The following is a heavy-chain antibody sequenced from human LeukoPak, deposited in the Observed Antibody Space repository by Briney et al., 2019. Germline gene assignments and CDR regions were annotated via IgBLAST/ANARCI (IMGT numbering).Heavy chain of an antibody. Sequence: KVSCKATGGTFSRYTISWVRQAPGQGLAWMGRIIPILGIANNAQKLQGRVTITADKSTSTAYMELSSLRSEDTAVYYCASNHAGYCSSSSCYGSRYYYYYMDVWGKGTTVTVSS. J-gene: IGHJ6*03. CDR1: GGTFSRYT. D-gene: IGHD2-2*01. V-gene: IGHV1-69*02. CDR3: ASNHAGYCSSSSCYGSRYYYYYMDV. CDR2: IIPILGIA.